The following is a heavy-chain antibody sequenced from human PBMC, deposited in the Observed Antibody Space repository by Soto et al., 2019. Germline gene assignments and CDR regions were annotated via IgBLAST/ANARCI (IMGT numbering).Heavy chain of an antibody. J-gene: IGHJ4*02. D-gene: IGHD5-18*01. CDR1: DDSISSHH. V-gene: IGHV4-30-2*01. Sequence: QLQLQESGSGLVKPSQTLSLTCTVSDDSISSHHLSWIRQPPGKGLEWIGYIYHTGRAFYNSSLKXXVSMSVDNSKNPISLNLRSVTAADTAISYCVRDAGYGTLDYWGQGTLVTVSS. CDR2: IYHTGRA. CDR3: VRDAGYGTLDY.